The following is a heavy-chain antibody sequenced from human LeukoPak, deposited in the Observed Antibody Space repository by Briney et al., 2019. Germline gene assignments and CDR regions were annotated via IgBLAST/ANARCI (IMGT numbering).Heavy chain of an antibody. CDR2: IYRSGST. V-gene: IGHV4-4*02. J-gene: IGHJ3*02. CDR1: SDSISSSYW. D-gene: IGHD3-10*01. CDR3: ARSYSASGSAAFDI. Sequence: SETLSLTCAVSSDSISSSYWCNWVRQPPGKGLEWIGEIYRSGSTNYNPSLKSRVTMSVDKSKNQFSLKLNSVTAADTAVYYCARSYSASGSAAFDIWGQGTMVTVSS.